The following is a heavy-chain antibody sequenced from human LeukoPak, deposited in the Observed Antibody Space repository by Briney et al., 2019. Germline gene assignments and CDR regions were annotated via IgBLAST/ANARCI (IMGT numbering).Heavy chain of an antibody. CDR2: IYYSGST. CDR1: GGSISSSSYY. J-gene: IGHJ6*02. V-gene: IGHV4-39*07. CDR3: ARPWIRYYYGMDV. D-gene: IGHD2-2*03. Sequence: SETLSLTCTVSGGSISSSSYYWGWIRQPPGKGLEWIGSIYYSGSTYYNPSLKSRVTISVDTSKNQFSLKLSSVTAADTAVYYCARPWIRYYYGMDVWGQGTTVTVSS.